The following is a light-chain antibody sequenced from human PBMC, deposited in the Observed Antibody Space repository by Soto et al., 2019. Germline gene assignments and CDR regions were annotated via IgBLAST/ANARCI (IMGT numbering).Light chain of an antibody. CDR3: GTWDTRLGVVV. V-gene: IGLV1-51*01. Sequence: QSVLTQPPSVSAAPGQKVTISCSGSSSNIVSWYQQLPGTAPKLLIYDNNKRPSGIPDRFSGSKSGTSATLGITGLQTGDEADYYCGTWDTRLGVVVFGGGTKLTVL. CDR2: DNN. CDR1: SSNI. J-gene: IGLJ2*01.